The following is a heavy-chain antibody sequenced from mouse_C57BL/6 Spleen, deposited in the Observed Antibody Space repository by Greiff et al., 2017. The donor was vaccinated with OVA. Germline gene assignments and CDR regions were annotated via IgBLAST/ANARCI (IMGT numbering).Heavy chain of an antibody. J-gene: IGHJ4*01. CDR2: ISGGGGNT. Sequence: EVQLVESGGGLVKPGGSLKLSCAASGFTFSSYTMSWVRQTPEKRLEWVATISGGGGNTYYPDSVKGRFTISRDNAKNTLYLQMSSLRSEDTALYYCARTTGTHAMDYWGQGTSVTVSS. D-gene: IGHD4-1*01. CDR1: GFTFSSYT. V-gene: IGHV5-9*01. CDR3: ARTTGTHAMDY.